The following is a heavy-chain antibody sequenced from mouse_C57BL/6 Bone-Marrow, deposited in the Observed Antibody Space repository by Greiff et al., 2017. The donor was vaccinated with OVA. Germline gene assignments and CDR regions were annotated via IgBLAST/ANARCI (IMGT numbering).Heavy chain of an antibody. Sequence: SGAELVRPGASVTLSCKASGYTFTDYEMHWVKQTPVHGLEWIGAIDPETGGTAYNQKFKGKAILTADKSSSTAYMELRSLTSEDSAVYYCTRRQIYDGYYSWGQGTLVTVSA. J-gene: IGHJ3*01. D-gene: IGHD2-3*01. CDR3: TRRQIYDGYYS. CDR2: IDPETGGT. V-gene: IGHV1-15*01. CDR1: GYTFTDYE.